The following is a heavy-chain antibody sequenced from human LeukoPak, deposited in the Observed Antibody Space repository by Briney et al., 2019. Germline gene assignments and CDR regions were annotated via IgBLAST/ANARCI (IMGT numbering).Heavy chain of an antibody. CDR2: ISGGGGYT. Sequence: GGSLRLSCAASGFSFSSYAMNWVHQAPGKGLEWVSTISGGGGYTYYADSVKGRFTISRDSSKNALYLQMNSLRDEDTAVYYCAKGPSSGPPYYFDHWGQGTLVTVSS. V-gene: IGHV3-23*01. J-gene: IGHJ4*02. CDR3: AKGPSSGPPYYFDH. D-gene: IGHD5-12*01. CDR1: GFSFSSYA.